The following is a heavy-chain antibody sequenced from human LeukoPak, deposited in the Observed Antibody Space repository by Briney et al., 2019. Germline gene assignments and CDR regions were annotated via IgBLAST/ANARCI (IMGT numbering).Heavy chain of an antibody. V-gene: IGHV1-2*02. D-gene: IGHD4-11*01. CDR2: INPNSGGT. CDR3: ARATFSSGGTTLSYGMDV. Sequence: GASVKVSCKASGYTFTGYYMHWVRQAPGQGLEWMGWINPNSGGTNYAQKFQGRVTMTRDTSISTAYMELSRLRSDDTAVYYCARATFSSGGTTLSYGMDVWGQGTTVTVSS. J-gene: IGHJ6*02. CDR1: GYTFTGYY.